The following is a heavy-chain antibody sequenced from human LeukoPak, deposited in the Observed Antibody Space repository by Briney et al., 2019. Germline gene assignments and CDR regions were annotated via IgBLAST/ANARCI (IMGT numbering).Heavy chain of an antibody. CDR3: ARSNRPFHTSGWYKDY. Sequence: GRSLRLSCAASGFTFSSYAMHWVRQAPGKGLEWVALISYDGSGQYYTESVKGRFTISRDNSKNTLDLQVNSLRVEDTAVYYCARSNRPFHTSGWYKDYWGQGTLVTVSS. V-gene: IGHV3-30-3*01. D-gene: IGHD6-19*01. J-gene: IGHJ4*02. CDR1: GFTFSSYA. CDR2: ISYDGSGQ.